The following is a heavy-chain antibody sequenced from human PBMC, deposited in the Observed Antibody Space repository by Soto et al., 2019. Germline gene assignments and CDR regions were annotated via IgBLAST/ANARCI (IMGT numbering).Heavy chain of an antibody. V-gene: IGHV1-69*13. CDR2: IIPIFGTA. CDR3: ARGRIVDTAMVDYFDY. Sequence: GASVKVSCKASGGTFSSYAISWVRQAPGQGLEWMGGIIPIFGTANYAQKFQGRVTITADESTSTAYMELSSLRSEDTAVYYCARGRIVDTAMVDYFDYWGQGTLVTVSS. J-gene: IGHJ4*02. D-gene: IGHD5-18*01. CDR1: GGTFSSYA.